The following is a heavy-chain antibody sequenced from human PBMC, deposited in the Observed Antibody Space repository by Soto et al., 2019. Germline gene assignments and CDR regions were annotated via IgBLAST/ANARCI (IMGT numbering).Heavy chain of an antibody. CDR3: ARDRNLPRGAFDI. J-gene: IGHJ3*02. Sequence: SETLSLTCAVYGGSFSGYYWSWIRQPPGKGLEWIGEINHSGSTNYNPSLKSRFTISVDTAKNQLSRKLSSVTAADTAVYYCARDRNLPRGAFDIWGQGTMVTVSS. CDR2: INHSGST. D-gene: IGHD3-10*01. CDR1: GGSFSGYY. V-gene: IGHV4-34*01.